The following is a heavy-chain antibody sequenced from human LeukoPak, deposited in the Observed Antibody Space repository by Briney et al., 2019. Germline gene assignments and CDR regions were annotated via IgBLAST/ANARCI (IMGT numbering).Heavy chain of an antibody. D-gene: IGHD3-22*01. CDR1: GGSISSGSYY. Sequence: SETLSLTCTVSGGSISSGSYYWNWIRQPAGKGLEWIGRIYASGITNYHPSLKSRVAISVDTSKNQFSLRLSSVTAADTAVYYCASEADSSNYFLYYWGPGILVTVSS. V-gene: IGHV4-61*02. CDR2: IYASGIT. CDR3: ASEADSSNYFLYY. J-gene: IGHJ4*02.